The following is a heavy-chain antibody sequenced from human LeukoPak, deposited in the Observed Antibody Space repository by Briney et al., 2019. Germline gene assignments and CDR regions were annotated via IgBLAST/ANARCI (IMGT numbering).Heavy chain of an antibody. V-gene: IGHV1-69*13. CDR2: IIPIFGTA. Sequence: ASVNVSCKASGGTFSSYAISWVRQAPGQGLEWMGGIIPIFGTANYAQKFQGRVTITADESTSTAYMELSSLRSEDTAVYYCARHDKLWGLRGYYYYYMDVWGKGTTVTVPS. J-gene: IGHJ6*03. CDR3: ARHDKLWGLRGYYYYYMDV. CDR1: GGTFSSYA. D-gene: IGHD5-18*01.